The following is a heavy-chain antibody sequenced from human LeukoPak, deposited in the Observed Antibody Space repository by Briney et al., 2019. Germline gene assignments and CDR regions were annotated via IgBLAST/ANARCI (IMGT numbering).Heavy chain of an antibody. CDR3: ARPREESSGWHSYYFDY. CDR1: GYTFTSYG. V-gene: IGHV1-18*01. Sequence: GASVKVSCKASGYTFTSYGISWVRQAPGQGLEWMGWISAYNGNTNYAQKLQGRVTMTTDTSTSTAYMELRSLTSDDTAVYYCARPREESSGWHSYYFDYWGQGTLVTVSS. CDR2: ISAYNGNT. D-gene: IGHD6-19*01. J-gene: IGHJ4*02.